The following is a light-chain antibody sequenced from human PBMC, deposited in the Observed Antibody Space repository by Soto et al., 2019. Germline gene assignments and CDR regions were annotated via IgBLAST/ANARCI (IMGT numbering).Light chain of an antibody. V-gene: IGKV3-15*01. CDR3: QQYNVWPLT. J-gene: IGKJ4*01. CDR1: QSVSSI. CDR2: AAS. Sequence: EIVMTQSPATLSVAPGASATLSCRASQSVSSIFAWYQQKPGQTPNLLIYAASTRATGIPARFSGSGSGTEFTLTISSLQSEDFAVYYCQQYNVWPLTFGGGTKVEFK.